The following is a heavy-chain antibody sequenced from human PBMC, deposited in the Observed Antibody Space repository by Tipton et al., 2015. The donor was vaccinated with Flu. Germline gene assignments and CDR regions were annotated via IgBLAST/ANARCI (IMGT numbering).Heavy chain of an antibody. Sequence: SLRLSCAASGFSVTNNYVTWVRQAPGKGLEWVSVIYTAGRTKSADSLRDRFTVSRDISKNMVYLQMNNLRVDDTAMYYCARDMGRGYGEWDSWGQGTPVTVSS. D-gene: IGHD3-10*01. CDR2: IYTAGRT. CDR1: GFSVTNNY. V-gene: IGHV3-53*01. CDR3: ARDMGRGYGEWDS. J-gene: IGHJ4*02.